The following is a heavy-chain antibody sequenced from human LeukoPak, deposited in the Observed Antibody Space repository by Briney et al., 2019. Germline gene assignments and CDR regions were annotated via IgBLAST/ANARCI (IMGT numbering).Heavy chain of an antibody. CDR3: SRGSYNSGGTSDY. CDR1: GFTFSDDS. CDR2: ISTSGNYI. V-gene: IGHV3-21*01. Sequence: PGGSLRLSCAASGFTFSDDSMNWVRQAPGKGLEWVSYISTSGNYIYYADSVKGRFTISRDNAKNSLYLQMNSLRAEDTAVYYCSRGSYNSGGTSDYWGQGNLVTVSS. J-gene: IGHJ4*02. D-gene: IGHD2-15*01.